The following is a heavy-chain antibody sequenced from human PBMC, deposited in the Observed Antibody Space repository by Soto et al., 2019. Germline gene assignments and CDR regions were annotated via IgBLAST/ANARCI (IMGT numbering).Heavy chain of an antibody. CDR3: ARSLTVTSLDQ. J-gene: IGHJ4*02. D-gene: IGHD4-17*01. V-gene: IGHV4-59*01. CDR1: GCSMNTNY. CDR2: VFYTGTT. Sequence: VHLQESGPGLVKPSETLSLFCTVSGCSMNTNYWSWIRQAPGKGLEWIGYVFYTGTTNYNPSLKSRVAILVDKAKKQSSLRLSSVTAADTAVYYCARSLTVTSLDQWGQGTRVTVS.